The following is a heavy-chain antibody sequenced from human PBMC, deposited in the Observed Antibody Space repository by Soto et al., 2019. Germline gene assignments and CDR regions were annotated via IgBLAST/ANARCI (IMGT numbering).Heavy chain of an antibody. CDR1: GFTFSSYW. V-gene: IGHV3-7*01. CDR3: ARGGTITYYDFWSGYEDI. CDR2: IKQDGSEK. Sequence: EVQLVESGGGLVQPGGSLRLSCAASGFTFSSYWMSWVRQAPGKGLEWVANIKQDGSEKYYVDSVKGRFTISRDNAKNSLYLQMNSLRAEDTAVYYCARGGTITYYDFWSGYEDIWGQGTMVTVSS. J-gene: IGHJ3*02. D-gene: IGHD3-3*01.